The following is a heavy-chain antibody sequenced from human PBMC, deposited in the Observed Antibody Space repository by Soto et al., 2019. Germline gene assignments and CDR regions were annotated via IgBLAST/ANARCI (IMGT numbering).Heavy chain of an antibody. J-gene: IGHJ6*02. CDR2: IYHSGST. CDR3: AARYYDFCSRYYGYYGMDV. CDR1: GGSISSGGYS. V-gene: IGHV4-30-2*01. Sequence: SETLSLTCAVSGGSISSGGYSWSWIRQPPGKGLEWIGYIYHSGSTYYNPSLKSRVTISVDRSTNQFSLKLSSVTATDTAVYYCAARYYDFCSRYYGYYGMDVWGQGTTVTVSS. D-gene: IGHD3-3*01.